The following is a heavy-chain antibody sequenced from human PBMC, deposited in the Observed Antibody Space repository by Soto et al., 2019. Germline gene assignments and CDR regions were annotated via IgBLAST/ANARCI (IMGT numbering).Heavy chain of an antibody. Sequence: PVNRSWKGAGGSISGYPGSWGRQAPGQGLEWMGGIIPIFGTANYAQKFQGRVTITADKSTSTAYMELSSLRSEDTAVYYCAREYCSGGSCYVGTFDYWGKGTPVTVSS. CDR1: GGSISGYP. D-gene: IGHD2-15*01. V-gene: IGHV1-69*06. CDR3: AREYCSGGSCYVGTFDY. J-gene: IGHJ4*02. CDR2: IIPIFGTA.